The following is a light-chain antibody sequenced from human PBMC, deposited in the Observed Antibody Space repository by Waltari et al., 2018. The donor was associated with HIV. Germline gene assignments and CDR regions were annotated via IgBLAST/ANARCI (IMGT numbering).Light chain of an antibody. V-gene: IGLV2-8*01. CDR1: SNDVGAYDY. CDR3: TSYVDNYVVF. Sequence: QSALTQPPSASGSPGQSVTISCTGTSNDVGAYDYVSWDQQHPGRAPKLLIYEVTNRPSGVPDRFSGSKSGNAASLTVSGLQAEDDGHYYCTSYVDNYVVFFGGGTKLTVL. CDR2: EVT. J-gene: IGLJ2*01.